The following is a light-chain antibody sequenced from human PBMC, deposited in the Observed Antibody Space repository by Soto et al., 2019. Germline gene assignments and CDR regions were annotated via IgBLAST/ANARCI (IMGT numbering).Light chain of an antibody. CDR1: QSVGSN. J-gene: IGKJ2*01. CDR3: QQYNNWYT. CDR2: GAS. Sequence: EIVMTQSPATLSVSPGERATLSCRASQSVGSNLAWYQLKPGQAPRLLIYGASTRATGIPARFSGSGSGTEFTLTISSLQSEDFAVYYCQQYNNWYTFGQGTKLQIK. V-gene: IGKV3-15*01.